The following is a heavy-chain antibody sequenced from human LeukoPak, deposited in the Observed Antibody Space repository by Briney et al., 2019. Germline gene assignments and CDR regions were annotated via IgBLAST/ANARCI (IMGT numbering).Heavy chain of an antibody. Sequence: APVTVSCKASGYTLTSYGISWVRPAPGQGPERMAWINAYNGNTNYAQKLQCRVTITTDTSTSTAYMELRSLRSDDTAVYYCASALGPETLDYYYYGMDVWGQGTTVPVSS. J-gene: IGHJ6*02. CDR3: ASALGPETLDYYYYGMDV. CDR1: GYTLTSYG. D-gene: IGHD1-14*01. CDR2: INAYNGNT. V-gene: IGHV1-18*01.